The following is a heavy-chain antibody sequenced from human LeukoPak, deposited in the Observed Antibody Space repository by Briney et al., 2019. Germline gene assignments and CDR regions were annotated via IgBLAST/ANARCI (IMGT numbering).Heavy chain of an antibody. D-gene: IGHD6-6*01. Sequence: TGGSLRLSCAASGFTFSSYWMSWVRQAPGKGLEWVANIKQDGSEKYYVDSVKGRFTISRDNAKNSLYLQMNILRAEDTAVYYCAREPRYSSSSYAFDIWGQGTMVTVSS. CDR3: AREPRYSSSSYAFDI. J-gene: IGHJ3*02. CDR1: GFTFSSYW. V-gene: IGHV3-7*01. CDR2: IKQDGSEK.